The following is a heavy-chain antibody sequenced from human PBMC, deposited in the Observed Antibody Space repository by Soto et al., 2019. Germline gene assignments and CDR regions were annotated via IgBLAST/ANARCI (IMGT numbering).Heavy chain of an antibody. CDR1: YG. CDR2: IYYSGST. Sequence: YGGSCIRQPPGKGLEWIGYIYYSGSTNYNPSLKSRVTISVDTSKNQFSLKLSSVTAADTAVYYCARSFSDWYYFDYWGLGTLVTVSS. J-gene: IGHJ4*02. V-gene: IGHV4-59*08. CDR3: ARSFSDWYYFDY. D-gene: IGHD3-9*01.